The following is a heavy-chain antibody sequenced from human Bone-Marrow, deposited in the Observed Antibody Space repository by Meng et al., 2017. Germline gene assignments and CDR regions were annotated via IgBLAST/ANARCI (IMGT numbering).Heavy chain of an antibody. Sequence: GESLKISCAASGFTFSSYEMNWVRQAPGKGLEWVSYISSSGSTIYYADSVKGRFTISRDNAKNSLYLQMNSLRAEDTAVYYCARNYDSSGYYLPYYYGMEVWGQGNTVNVAS. D-gene: IGHD3-22*01. V-gene: IGHV3-48*03. CDR1: GFTFSSYE. CDR2: ISSSGSTI. CDR3: ARNYDSSGYYLPYYYGMEV. J-gene: IGHJ6*02.